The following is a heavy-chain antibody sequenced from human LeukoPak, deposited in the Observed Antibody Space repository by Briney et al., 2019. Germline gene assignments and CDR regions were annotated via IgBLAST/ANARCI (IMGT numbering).Heavy chain of an antibody. Sequence: PSETLSLTCAVSGYSISSGYYWGWIRQPPGKGLEWIGSIYHSGSTYYNPSLKSRVTISVDTSKNQFSLKLSSVTAADTAVYYCAREGPPRGVQIYYYMDVWGKGTTVTVSS. J-gene: IGHJ6*03. V-gene: IGHV4-38-2*02. CDR3: AREGPPRGVQIYYYMDV. D-gene: IGHD1-1*01. CDR1: GYSISSGYY. CDR2: IYHSGST.